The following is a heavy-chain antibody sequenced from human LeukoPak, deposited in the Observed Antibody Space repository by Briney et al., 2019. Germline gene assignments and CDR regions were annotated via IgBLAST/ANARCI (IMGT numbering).Heavy chain of an antibody. CDR1: VFTFSSHA. J-gene: IGHJ4*02. CDR2: ISGSGGST. CDR3: ANALPRGSGSFFDY. V-gene: IGHV3-23*01. Sequence: GWSLRLSRAASVFTFSSHAMSWVRQAPGEAMEGASAISGSGGSTYYADFMKGRFTISRDNSKNTLYLQMTSLRAEDTAVYYCANALPRGSGSFFDYCGEKTLLTASS. D-gene: IGHD3-10*01.